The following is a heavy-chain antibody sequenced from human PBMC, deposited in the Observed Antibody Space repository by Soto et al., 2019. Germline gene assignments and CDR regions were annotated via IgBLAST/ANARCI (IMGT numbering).Heavy chain of an antibody. D-gene: IGHD6-19*01. V-gene: IGHV3-11*01. Sequence: QVRLVESGGGLVKPGGSLRLSCAASGFTFSDYYMSWIRQAPGKGLEWVSYISSSGSTIYYADSVKGRFTISRDNAKNSLYLQMNSLRAEDTAVYYCARAVAGTSAYYYHFYYMDVWGKGTTVTVSS. CDR3: ARAVAGTSAYYYHFYYMDV. J-gene: IGHJ6*03. CDR2: ISSSGSTI. CDR1: GFTFSDYY.